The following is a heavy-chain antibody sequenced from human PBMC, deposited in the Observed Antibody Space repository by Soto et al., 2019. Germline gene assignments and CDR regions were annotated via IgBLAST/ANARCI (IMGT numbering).Heavy chain of an antibody. J-gene: IGHJ4*02. Sequence: EVRLVESGGGSVKPGGSLRLSCAASGCPFIDAWMTWGRQAPGKGLQWIGRIRNNADGGTADLAAPVRGRFSISRDDSKDTLYLHMNSLEIHYTAVYFCSTALRRDSALGAYWGEGTLVSVPS. CDR2: IRNNADGGTA. CDR1: GCPFIDAW. V-gene: IGHV3-15*05. CDR3: STALRRDSALGAY. D-gene: IGHD3-16*01.